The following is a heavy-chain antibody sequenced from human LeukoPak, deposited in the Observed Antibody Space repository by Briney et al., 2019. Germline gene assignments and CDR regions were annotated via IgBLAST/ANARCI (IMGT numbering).Heavy chain of an antibody. CDR3: AKDLGGGSGCYDL. V-gene: IGHV3-30*18. Sequence: PGGSLRLSCAASGFTFSGYGMHWVRQAPGKGLEWVAIISYDGSNKYYADSVQGRFTISRDNSKNTLYLQMSSLRAEDTAVYYCAKDLGGGSGCYDLWGRGTLVTVSS. CDR1: GFTFSGYG. D-gene: IGHD6-19*01. CDR2: ISYDGSNK. J-gene: IGHJ2*01.